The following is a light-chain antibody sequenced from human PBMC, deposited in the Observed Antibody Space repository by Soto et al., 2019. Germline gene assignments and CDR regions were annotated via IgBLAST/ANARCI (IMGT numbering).Light chain of an antibody. V-gene: IGKV1-5*03. CDR2: KAS. CDR3: QQYDSRGYT. J-gene: IGKJ2*01. CDR1: QSISSW. Sequence: DIQMTQSPSTLSASVGDRVTITCRASQSISSWLAWYQQKPGKAPKLLIYKASSRETGVPSRFSGSGSGTEFTLTISRLQPDDFATYYCQQYDSRGYTFGQGTKLEIK.